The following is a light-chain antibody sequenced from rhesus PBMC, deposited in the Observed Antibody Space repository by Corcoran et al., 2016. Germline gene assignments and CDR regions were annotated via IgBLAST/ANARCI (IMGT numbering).Light chain of an antibody. V-gene: IGKV1-94*01. CDR1: QGINKE. Sequence: DIKMTQSQSSLSASVGDRVTVTCRASQGINKELSWYQQKPGNAPPHLIYAASSLQTGVSSRFSGSVSGATYALTISILQPEDYATYSCLRYYTTPLTFRGGTKVKIK. CDR2: AAS. CDR3: LRYYTTPLT. J-gene: IGKJ4*01.